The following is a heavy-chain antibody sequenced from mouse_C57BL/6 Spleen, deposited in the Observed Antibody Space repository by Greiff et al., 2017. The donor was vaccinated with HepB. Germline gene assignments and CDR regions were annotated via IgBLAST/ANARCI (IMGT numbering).Heavy chain of an antibody. J-gene: IGHJ4*01. CDR3: AKEGDHSNPYYAMDY. V-gene: IGHV1-31*01. CDR2: IYPYNGVS. Sequence: VQLQQSGPELVKPGASVKISCKASGYSFTGYYMHWVKQSHGNILDWIGYIYPYNGVSSYNQKFKGKATLTVDKSSSTAYMDLRSLTSEDSSVYYCAKEGDHSNPYYAMDYWGQGTSVTVSS. CDR1: GYSFTGYY. D-gene: IGHD2-5*01.